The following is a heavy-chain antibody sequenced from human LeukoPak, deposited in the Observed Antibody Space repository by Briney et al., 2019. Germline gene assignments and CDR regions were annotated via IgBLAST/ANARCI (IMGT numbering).Heavy chain of an antibody. V-gene: IGHV3-53*04. CDR3: ARTLRGGKFVY. CDR1: GFNVSSNY. Sequence: GGCLRLSCAASGFNVSSNYMTWVRRAPGKGLGWGSVIYRGGSTYYADSVKGRFTLSRLNSRATMYLQMKGLRTEDTAVYYCARTLRGGKFVYWGQGTQVTVS. J-gene: IGHJ4*02. CDR2: IYRGGST. D-gene: IGHD4-23*01.